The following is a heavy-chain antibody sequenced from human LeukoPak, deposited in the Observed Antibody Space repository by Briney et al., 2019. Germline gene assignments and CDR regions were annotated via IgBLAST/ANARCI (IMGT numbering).Heavy chain of an antibody. CDR2: ISTSRSYT. CDR3: ATAGGIRLWLGGAFDS. J-gene: IGHJ3*01. D-gene: IGHD5-18*01. CDR1: EFTFSDRY. V-gene: IGHV3-11*03. Sequence: GGSLRLSCASSEFTFSDRYMSWIRQAPGKGLEWVSYISTSRSYTNYADSVTGRFVVSRDSAKNLVYLQMNSLRVEDTAVYYCATAGGIRLWLGGAFDSWGQGTMVTVSS.